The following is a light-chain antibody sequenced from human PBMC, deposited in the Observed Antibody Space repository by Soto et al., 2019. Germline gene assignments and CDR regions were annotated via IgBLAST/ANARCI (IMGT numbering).Light chain of an antibody. CDR1: KNINNY. CDR2: TAA. CDR3: QESYSTPMYT. J-gene: IGKJ2*01. Sequence: IQMTQSPSSLSASVGDRVTITCRESKNINNYLNWHQQKPGKAPQLLIYTAASLQSGVPSRCSGSGSGTDFTLTINDLQPEDFATYYCQESYSTPMYTFGQGTKVDIK. V-gene: IGKV1-39*01.